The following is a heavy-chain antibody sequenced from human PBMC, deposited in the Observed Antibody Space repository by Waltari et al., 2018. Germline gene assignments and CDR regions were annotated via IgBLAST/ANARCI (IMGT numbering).Heavy chain of an antibody. D-gene: IGHD2-21*01. CDR3: ARGSVLSAIHYYGMDV. Sequence: EVQVVESGGGLVQPGGSLRLSCAASGFIFKNYNMNWVRQAPGKGRGCVSYISTESDTVYYADSVKGRFTNSRDNARNAVVLEMNRLRVEDTALYYCARGSVLSAIHYYGMDVWGQGTTVTV. CDR1: GFIFKNYN. V-gene: IGHV3-48*01. CDR2: ISTESDTV. J-gene: IGHJ6*02.